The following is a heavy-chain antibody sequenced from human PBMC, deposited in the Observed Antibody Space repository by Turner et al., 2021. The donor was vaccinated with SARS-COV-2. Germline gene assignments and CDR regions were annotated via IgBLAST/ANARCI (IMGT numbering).Heavy chain of an antibody. CDR3: ARDYGDYYFDY. J-gene: IGHJ4*02. CDR2: IYSGGST. CDR1: GSIVSSNY. V-gene: IGHV3-53*01. Sequence: EVQLVESGGGLIQPGGSLCLSCVASGSIVSSNYMSWVRQAPGEGLEWVSVIYSGGSTYYADSVKGRFTISRDNSKNTLYLQMNSLRAEDTAVYYCARDYGDYYFDYWGQGTLVTVSS. D-gene: IGHD4-17*01.